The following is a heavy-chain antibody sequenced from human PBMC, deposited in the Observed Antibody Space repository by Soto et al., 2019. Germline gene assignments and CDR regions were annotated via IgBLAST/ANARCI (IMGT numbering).Heavy chain of an antibody. V-gene: IGHV1-69*01. CDR2: IIPIFGTA. Sequence: QVQLVQSGAEVKKPGSSVKVSCKASGGTFSSYAISWVRQAPGQGLEWMGGIIPIFGTANYAQKFQGRVTITADESTSTAYMELSSLRSEDTAVYYCARENTVTTAYYYCGMDVWGQGTTVTVSS. CDR1: GGTFSSYA. D-gene: IGHD4-17*01. CDR3: ARENTVTTAYYYCGMDV. J-gene: IGHJ6*02.